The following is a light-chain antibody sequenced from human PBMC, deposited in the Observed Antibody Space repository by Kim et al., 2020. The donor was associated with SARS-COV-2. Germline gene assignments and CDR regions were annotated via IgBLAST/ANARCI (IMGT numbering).Light chain of an antibody. J-gene: IGKJ2*03. CDR2: AAS. V-gene: IGKV1-6*01. Sequence: SAAVGDRVTLTCRTSHDINDGLSWYQQKPGQAPTLLIYAASSLQGGVPSRFSGSGSGKDFTLTINSLQAEDVASYYCLQDFTIPYSFGQGTKLEI. CDR3: LQDFTIPYS. CDR1: HDINDG.